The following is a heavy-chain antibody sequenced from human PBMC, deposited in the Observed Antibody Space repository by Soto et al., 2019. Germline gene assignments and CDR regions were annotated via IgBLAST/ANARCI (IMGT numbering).Heavy chain of an antibody. V-gene: IGHV1-18*01. CDR3: ARDYYGSGAPDHYGMDV. J-gene: IGHJ6*02. CDR1: GYPFTNYG. CDR2: ISTYTGKT. D-gene: IGHD3-10*01. Sequence: QVQLVQSGAEVKKPGASVKVSCKASGYPFTNYGISWVRQAPGQGLEWMVWISTYTGKTEYAQRVQGRLTMTTDTSTSTGYMELRSLRSDDTAVYYCARDYYGSGAPDHYGMDVWGQGTTVTVYS.